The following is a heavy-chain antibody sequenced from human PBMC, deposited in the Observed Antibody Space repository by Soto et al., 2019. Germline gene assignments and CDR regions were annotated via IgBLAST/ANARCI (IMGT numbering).Heavy chain of an antibody. D-gene: IGHD3-22*01. CDR1: GYTFTSYY. CDR3: ATTYDPNYYCMDV. V-gene: IGHV1-46*01. CDR2: INPSGGST. Sequence: ASVKVSCKASGYTFTSYYMHWVRQAPGQGLEWMGIINPSGGSTSYAQKFQGRVTMTRDTSTSTVYMELSSLRSEDTAVYYCATTYDPNYYCMDVWGQGTMGTVS. J-gene: IGHJ6*02.